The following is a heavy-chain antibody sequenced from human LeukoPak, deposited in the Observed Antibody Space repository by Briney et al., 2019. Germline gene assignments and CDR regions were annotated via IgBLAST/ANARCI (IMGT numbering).Heavy chain of an antibody. CDR1: GFTFSSYG. D-gene: IGHD6-19*01. V-gene: IGHV3-33*01. J-gene: IGHJ4*02. Sequence: GGSLRLSCAASGFTFSSYGMHWVRQAPGKGLEWVAVIWYDGSNKYYADSVKGRFTISRDNSKNTLYLQMNSLRAEDTAVYYCARHRKAVAGIDYWGQGTLVTVSS. CDR3: ARHRKAVAGIDY. CDR2: IWYDGSNK.